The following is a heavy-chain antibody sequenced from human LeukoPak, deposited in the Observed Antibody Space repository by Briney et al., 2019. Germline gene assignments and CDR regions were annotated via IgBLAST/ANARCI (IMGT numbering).Heavy chain of an antibody. J-gene: IGHJ4*02. V-gene: IGHV4-34*01. Sequence: SETLSLTCAVYGGSFSGYYRSWIRQPPGKGPEWIGEINHSGSTNYNPSLKSRVTISVDTSKNQFSLKLSSVTAADTAVYYCARRWAAAGIGMIDYWGQGTLVTVSS. CDR1: GGSFSGYY. CDR3: ARRWAAAGIGMIDY. D-gene: IGHD6-13*01. CDR2: INHSGST.